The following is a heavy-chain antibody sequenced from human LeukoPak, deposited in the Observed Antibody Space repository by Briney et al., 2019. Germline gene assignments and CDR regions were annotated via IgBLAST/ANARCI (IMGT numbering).Heavy chain of an antibody. CDR3: ARARSGQWLVVGYGMDV. CDR2: MNPNSGNT. J-gene: IGHJ6*02. V-gene: IGHV1-8*02. CDR1: GYTLTDHH. D-gene: IGHD6-19*01. Sequence: ASVKVSCKASGYTLTDHHLIWVRQATGQGLEWMGWMNPNSGNTGYAQKFQGRVTMTRNTSISTAYMELSSLRSEDTAVYYCARARSGQWLVVGYGMDVWGQGTTVTVSS.